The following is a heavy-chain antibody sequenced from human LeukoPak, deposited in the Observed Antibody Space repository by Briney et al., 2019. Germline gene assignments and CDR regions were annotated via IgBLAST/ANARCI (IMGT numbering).Heavy chain of an antibody. Sequence: SETLSLTCTVSGGSISSSSYYWGWIRQPPGKGLEWIGSIYYSGNTYYNPSLKSRVTISVDTSKNQFSLKLSSVTTADTAVYYCARLNDYSNTPFDYWGQGSLVTVSS. CDR1: GGSISSSSYY. V-gene: IGHV4-39*07. J-gene: IGHJ4*02. CDR2: IYYSGNT. CDR3: ARLNDYSNTPFDY. D-gene: IGHD1-1*01.